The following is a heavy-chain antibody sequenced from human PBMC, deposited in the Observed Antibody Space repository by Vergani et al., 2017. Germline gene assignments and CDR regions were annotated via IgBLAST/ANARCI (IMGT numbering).Heavy chain of an antibody. CDR2: IYYSGGT. D-gene: IGHD2-15*01. CDR1: GGPISSYS. J-gene: IGHJ6*02. Sequence: QVQLQESGPGLVKPSETLSLTCTVPGGPISSYSWSWIRQPPGKGLEWIGYIYYSGGTNYNPAPKSRVTRTVETSKNQFSLKLSPVTAADTAVYYCARAPLQPPSRSHYYYGMDVWGQGTTVTVSS. V-gene: IGHV4-59*01. CDR3: ARAPLQPPSRSHYYYGMDV.